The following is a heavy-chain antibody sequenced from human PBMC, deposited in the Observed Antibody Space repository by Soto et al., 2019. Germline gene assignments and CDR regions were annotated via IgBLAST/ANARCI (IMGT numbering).Heavy chain of an antibody. V-gene: IGHV3-21*01. CDR3: ARAARPEEFGVVIIRNWFDP. CDR1: GFTFSSYS. Sequence: EVQLVESGGGLVKPGGSLRLSCAASGFTFSSYSMNWVRQAPGKGLEWVSSISSSSSYIYYADSVKGRFTISRDNAKNSLYLQMNSLRAEDTAVYYCARAARPEEFGVVIIRNWFDPWGQGTLVTVSS. D-gene: IGHD3-3*01. J-gene: IGHJ5*02. CDR2: ISSSSSYI.